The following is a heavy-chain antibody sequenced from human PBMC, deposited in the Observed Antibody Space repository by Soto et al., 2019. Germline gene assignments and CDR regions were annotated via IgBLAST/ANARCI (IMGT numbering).Heavy chain of an antibody. V-gene: IGHV5-51*01. CDR1: GYRFTNYW. Sequence: PGESLKISCKGSGYRFTNYWIGWVRQMPGKGLEWMGVIYPGDSDTRYSPSFQGQVTISADKSISTAYLQWSSLKASDTAIYYCASTDIASTIDDGRDAFDIWGQGTMVTVSS. CDR2: IYPGDSDT. D-gene: IGHD5-12*01. J-gene: IGHJ3*02. CDR3: ASTDIASTIDDGRDAFDI.